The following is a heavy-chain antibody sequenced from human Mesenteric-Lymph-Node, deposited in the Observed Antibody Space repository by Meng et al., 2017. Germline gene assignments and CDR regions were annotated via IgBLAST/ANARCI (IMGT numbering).Heavy chain of an antibody. CDR2: IYYSGST. CDR3: ARTNYGDYNWFDP. J-gene: IGHJ5*02. Sequence: GQLQALGLALVEPSQTLSLTCTVSGGSISSGGFYWSWIRQHPGKGLEWIGYIYYSGSTYYNPSLRSRVAISIDTSKNQFSLKLTSVTAADTAVYFCARTNYGDYNWFDPWGQGTLVTVSS. CDR1: GGSISSGGFY. V-gene: IGHV4-31*03. D-gene: IGHD4-17*01.